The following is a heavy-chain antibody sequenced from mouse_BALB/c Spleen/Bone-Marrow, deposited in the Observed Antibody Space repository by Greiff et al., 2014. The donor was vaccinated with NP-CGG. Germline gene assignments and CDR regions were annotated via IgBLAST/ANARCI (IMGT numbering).Heavy chain of an antibody. Sequence: VQLQQSGAELVKPGASVKLSCTASGFNIKDTYIHWVKQRPEQGLEWIGRIDPANGNTKYDPKFQGKATITTDTSSNTAYLQLSSLTSEDTAVYYCAQGYDWAMDYWGQGTSVIVSS. CDR2: IDPANGNT. CDR3: AQGYDWAMDY. V-gene: IGHV14-3*02. CDR1: GFNIKDTY. D-gene: IGHD2-14*01. J-gene: IGHJ4*01.